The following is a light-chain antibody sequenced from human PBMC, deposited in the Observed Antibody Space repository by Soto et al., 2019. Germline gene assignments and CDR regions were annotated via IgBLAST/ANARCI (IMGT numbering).Light chain of an antibody. V-gene: IGKV3-20*01. CDR2: GAS. Sequence: FPQSQGPLALYPGERTTLSCRDSQSVSNNYLAWYQQKPGQAPRLLIYGASNRATGIPDRFSGSGSGTDFTLTISRLEPEDFAVYYCQQYCSSGTFGQGTKVDIK. J-gene: IGKJ1*01. CDR3: QQYCSSGT. CDR1: QSVSNNY.